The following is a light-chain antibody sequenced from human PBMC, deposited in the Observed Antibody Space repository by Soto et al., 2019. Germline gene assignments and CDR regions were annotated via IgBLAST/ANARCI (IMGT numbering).Light chain of an antibody. J-gene: IGLJ1*01. CDR3: NSYTTLSNRV. Sequence: QSVLTQPPSASGSPGQSVTFSCTGSSTDIGAYNYVSWYQQHPGKAPKLLIYEVTNRPSGVSNRFSGSKSGNTASLTISGLQAEDEANYYCNSYTTLSNRVFGTGTKVTVL. CDR2: EVT. CDR1: STDIGAYNY. V-gene: IGLV2-14*01.